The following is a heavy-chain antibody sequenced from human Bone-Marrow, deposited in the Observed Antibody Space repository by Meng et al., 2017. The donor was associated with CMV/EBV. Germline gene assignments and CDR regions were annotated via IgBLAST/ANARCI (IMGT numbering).Heavy chain of an antibody. CDR2: INPNSGGT. D-gene: IGHD6-13*01. CDR1: GYTFTGYY. J-gene: IGHJ6*02. V-gene: IGHV1-2*02. CDR3: ARVWAAGRPDYYGMDV. Sequence: ASVKVSCKASGYTFTGYYMHWVRQAPGQGLEWMGWINPNSGGTNYAQKFQGRVTMTRDTSISTAYMELSRLRSDDTAVYYCARVWAAGRPDYYGMDVWGQGTTVTVSS.